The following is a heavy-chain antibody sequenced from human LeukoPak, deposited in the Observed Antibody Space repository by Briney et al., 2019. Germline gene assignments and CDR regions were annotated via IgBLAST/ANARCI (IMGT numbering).Heavy chain of an antibody. J-gene: IGHJ4*02. V-gene: IGHV3-74*01. CDR3: ARGDEYTYGYFDY. CDR2: INRGGSST. CDR1: GFTFSTYW. D-gene: IGHD5-18*01. Sequence: GGSLRLSCAASGFTFSTYWMHWVRQAPGKGLVWVSLINRGGSSTSYADSVKGRFTIPRDNAKNTVYMQMNSLRAEDTAVYYCARGDEYTYGYFDYWGQGTLVTVSS.